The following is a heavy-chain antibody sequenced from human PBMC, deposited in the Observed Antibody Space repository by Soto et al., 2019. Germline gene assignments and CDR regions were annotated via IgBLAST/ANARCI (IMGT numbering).Heavy chain of an antibody. D-gene: IGHD1-20*01. CDR1: GFTFRSFG. J-gene: IGHJ2*01. CDR2: ISKEGSAQ. V-gene: IGHV3-30*18. CDR3: AKEFNWNNWYFDL. Sequence: QVQLVESGGGVVQPGRSLRLSCAASGFTFRSFGMHWVRQAPGKGLEWVAVISKEGSAQYYADSVEGRFTISSDNSKNNPFLQMDSLRAEDTAVYYCAKEFNWNNWYFDLWGRGTLVTVSS.